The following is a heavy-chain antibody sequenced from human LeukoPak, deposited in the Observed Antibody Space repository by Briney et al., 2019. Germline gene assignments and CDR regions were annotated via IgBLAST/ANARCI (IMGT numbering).Heavy chain of an antibody. V-gene: IGHV4-59*01. Sequence: SETPSLTCTVSGGSISTYYWNWIRQPPGKGLEWIGYIYHSGSTNYNPSLQSRVTISVDTSKNQFSLNLNSVTAADTAVYYCARGGAARLHFQNWGQGTLVTVSS. CDR3: ARGGAARLHFQN. J-gene: IGHJ1*01. CDR1: GGSISTYY. D-gene: IGHD6-6*01. CDR2: IYHSGST.